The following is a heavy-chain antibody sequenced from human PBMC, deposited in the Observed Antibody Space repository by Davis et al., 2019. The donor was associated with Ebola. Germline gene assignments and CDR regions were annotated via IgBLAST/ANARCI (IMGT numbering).Heavy chain of an antibody. CDR3: ARDVGTNDFWSGYSHSYGMDV. V-gene: IGHV3-53*04. J-gene: IGHJ6*02. CDR2: IYSGGST. Sequence: PGGSLRLSCAASGFTVSSNYMSWVRQAPGKGLAWVSVIYSGGSTYYADSVKGRFTISRHNSKNTLYLQMNSLRAEDTAVYYCARDVGTNDFWSGYSHSYGMDVWGQGTTVTVSS. D-gene: IGHD3-3*01. CDR1: GFTVSSNY.